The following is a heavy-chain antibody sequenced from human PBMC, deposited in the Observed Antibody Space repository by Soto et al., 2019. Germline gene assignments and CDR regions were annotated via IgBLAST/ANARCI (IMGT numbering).Heavy chain of an antibody. CDR3: ARDAAVGLFDY. V-gene: IGHV1-18*01. CDR1: GYTFTSYG. D-gene: IGHD1-26*01. J-gene: IGHJ4*02. Sequence: QVHLVQSGAEVKKPGASVKVSCKASGYTFTSYGISWVRQAPGQGLEWMVWISAYNGNTKYAQKLQGRVTMTTDTATSTAYMELRSLRSDDTAVYDGARDAAVGLFDYWGQGTLVTVSS. CDR2: ISAYNGNT.